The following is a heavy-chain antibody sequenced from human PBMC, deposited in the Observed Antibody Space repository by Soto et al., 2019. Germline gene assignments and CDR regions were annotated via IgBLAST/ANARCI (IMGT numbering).Heavy chain of an antibody. J-gene: IGHJ5*02. CDR2: IYYSGST. CDR3: ASGYSSSSFTTCDP. D-gene: IGHD6-6*01. CDR1: GGSISSSSYY. Sequence: QLQLQESGPGLVKPSETLSLTCTVSGGSISSSSYYWGWIRQPPGKGLEWIGSIYYSGSTYYNPSLKSRVTISVDTSKNQFSLKLSSVTAADTAVYYCASGYSSSSFTTCDPWGQGTLVTVSS. V-gene: IGHV4-39*01.